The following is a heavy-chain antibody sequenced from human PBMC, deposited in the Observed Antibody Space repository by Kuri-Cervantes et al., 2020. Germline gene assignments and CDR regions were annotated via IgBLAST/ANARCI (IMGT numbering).Heavy chain of an antibody. CDR2: ISSSGSTI. J-gene: IGHJ4*02. V-gene: IGHV3-11*01. D-gene: IGHD2-15*01. CDR1: GFTFSDYY. Sequence: GGSLRLSCAASGFTFSDYYMSWIRQAPGKGLEWVSYISSSGSTIYYADSVKGRFTISRDNAKNSLYLQMNSLRAEDTAVYYCARDRYCSGGSCPPEVCWGQGTLVTVSS. CDR3: ARDRYCSGGSCPPEVC.